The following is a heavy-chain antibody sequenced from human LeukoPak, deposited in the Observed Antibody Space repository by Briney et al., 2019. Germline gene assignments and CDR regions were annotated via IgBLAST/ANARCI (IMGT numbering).Heavy chain of an antibody. Sequence: GGSLRLSCAASGFTFSSYDMSWVRQAPGKGLEWVSAISGSGGSTYYADSVKGRFTISRDNSKNTLYLQMNSLRAEDTAVYYCAKHSYYYGSGTYYNVDYWGQGTLVTVSS. D-gene: IGHD3-10*01. CDR2: ISGSGGST. CDR1: GFTFSSYD. CDR3: AKHSYYYGSGTYYNVDY. J-gene: IGHJ4*02. V-gene: IGHV3-23*01.